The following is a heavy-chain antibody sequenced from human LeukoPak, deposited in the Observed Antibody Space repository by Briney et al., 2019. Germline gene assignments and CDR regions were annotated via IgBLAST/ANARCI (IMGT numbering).Heavy chain of an antibody. CDR3: ARNMHSYDSSGYCFDS. CDR1: GFTFSSYA. CDR2: ISGSGGST. Sequence: GGSLRLSCAASGFTFSSYAMSWVRQAPGKGLEWVSAISGSGGSTYYADSVKGRFTISRDNSKNTLYLQMNSLRAEDTAVYYCARNMHSYDSSGYCFDSWGQGTLVTVSS. D-gene: IGHD3-22*01. J-gene: IGHJ4*02. V-gene: IGHV3-23*01.